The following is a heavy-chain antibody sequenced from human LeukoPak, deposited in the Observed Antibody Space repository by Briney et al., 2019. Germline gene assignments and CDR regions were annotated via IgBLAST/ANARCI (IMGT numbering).Heavy chain of an antibody. CDR1: GSSFTSYW. CDR2: IYPGDSDT. CDR3: ARHFSGYSYGDAFDI. J-gene: IGHJ3*02. D-gene: IGHD5-18*01. V-gene: IGHV5-51*01. Sequence: GAPLQISCKGSGSSFTSYWIGWVRQMPGKGLEGMGIIYPGDSDTRYSPSFQGQVTISADKSISTAYLQWSSLKASDTAMYYCARHFSGYSYGDAFDIWGQGTMVTVSS.